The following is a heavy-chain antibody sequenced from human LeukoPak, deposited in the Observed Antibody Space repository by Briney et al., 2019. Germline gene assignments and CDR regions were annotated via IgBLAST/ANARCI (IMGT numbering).Heavy chain of an antibody. CDR3: ARAYSGGYGFDY. J-gene: IGHJ4*02. D-gene: IGHD1-26*01. CDR2: ISSSSSYI. V-gene: IGHV3-21*01. Sequence: GGSLRLSCAASGFTFSSYSMNWVRQAPGKGLEGVSSISSSSSYIYYADSVKGRFTISRDNAKNSLYLQMNSLRAEDTAVYYCARAYSGGYGFDYWGQGTLVTVSS. CDR1: GFTFSSYS.